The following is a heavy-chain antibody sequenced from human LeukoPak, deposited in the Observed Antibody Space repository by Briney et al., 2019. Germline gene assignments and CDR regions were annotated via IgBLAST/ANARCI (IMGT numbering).Heavy chain of an antibody. V-gene: IGHV3-7*01. Sequence: PGRSLRLSCAASGCTFSNYWMSWVRQAPGKGLEWVASIHQHGNEKYFVDSVRGRFTISRDNAKNSLYLQMSSVRSEDTAVYYCATLNGPLFEYWGKGTLVTVSS. J-gene: IGHJ4*02. CDR3: ATLNGPLFEY. CDR2: IHQHGNEK. CDR1: GCTFSNYW. D-gene: IGHD2-8*01.